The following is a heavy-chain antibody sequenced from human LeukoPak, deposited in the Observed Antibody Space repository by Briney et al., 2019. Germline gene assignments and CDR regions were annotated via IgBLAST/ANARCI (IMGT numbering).Heavy chain of an antibody. V-gene: IGHV3-33*01. J-gene: IGHJ4*02. CDR1: GFIFRGYV. Sequence: PGGSLRLSCAGSGFIFRGYVMHWFRQTPGKGLEWVAVIAYDGSRAFYADSVKGRITISRDNSKNTMAVQMDDLRAEDTAVYYCTRYNNDHFDYWGQGALVTVSS. CDR3: TRYNNDHFDY. D-gene: IGHD1-14*01. CDR2: IAYDGSRA.